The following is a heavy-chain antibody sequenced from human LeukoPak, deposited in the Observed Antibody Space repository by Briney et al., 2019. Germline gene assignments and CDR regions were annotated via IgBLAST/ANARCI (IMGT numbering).Heavy chain of an antibody. CDR3: ARGPLGDVVVPAARGYYYYYMDV. J-gene: IGHJ6*03. CDR2: IIPIFGTA. CDR1: GRTFGSYA. Sequence: LVEVSCKASGRTFGSYAISWVRQAPGQGLEWVGGIIPIFGTANYAQKFQGRVTITTDESTSTAYMELSSLRSEDTAVYYCARGPLGDVVVPAARGYYYYYMDVWGKGTTVTVSS. V-gene: IGHV1-69*05. D-gene: IGHD2-2*01.